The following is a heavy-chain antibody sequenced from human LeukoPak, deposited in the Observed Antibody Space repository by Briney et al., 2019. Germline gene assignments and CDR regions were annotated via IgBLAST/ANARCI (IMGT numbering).Heavy chain of an antibody. Sequence: GGSLRLSCAASGFTFSSFWMTWVRRAPGKGLEWVAHIKQDGSEEYYVDSVKGRFTISRDNAKNSLYLQMNSLKAEDTAVYYCAREGSYYVYWGQGTLVTVSS. V-gene: IGHV3-7*03. CDR3: AREGSYYVY. D-gene: IGHD3-10*01. CDR1: GFTFSSFW. CDR2: IKQDGSEE. J-gene: IGHJ4*02.